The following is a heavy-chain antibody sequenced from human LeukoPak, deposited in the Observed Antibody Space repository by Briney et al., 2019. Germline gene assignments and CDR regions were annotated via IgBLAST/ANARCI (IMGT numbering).Heavy chain of an antibody. D-gene: IGHD1-14*01. CDR2: ISSSSSTI. Sequence: GGSLRLSCAASGFTFSNYAMTWVRQAPGKGLEWVSYISSSSSTIYYADSVKGRFTISRDNAKNSLYLQMNSLRAEDTAVYYCARPKLTKPHDYYYGMDVWGQGTTVTVSS. V-gene: IGHV3-48*04. CDR3: ARPKLTKPHDYYYGMDV. J-gene: IGHJ6*02. CDR1: GFTFSNYA.